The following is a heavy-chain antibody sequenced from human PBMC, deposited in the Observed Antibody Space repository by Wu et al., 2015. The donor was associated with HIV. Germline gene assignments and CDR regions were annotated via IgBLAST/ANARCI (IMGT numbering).Heavy chain of an antibody. D-gene: IGHD3-10*01. V-gene: IGHV1-18*01. CDR2: MNPRNGYI. CDR1: YILTSYP. J-gene: IGHJ5*01. Sequence: QAQLVQSGPAAKRPGASVNVSCKASYILTSYPIGWVRQAPGQRLEWMGWMNPRNGYIKPAQRFQDRITMSTTNSAHTAYMELTNLTSDDTAIYFCARVQFDPSYYTYFDLWGQGTLVTVSS. CDR3: ARVQFDPSYYTYFDL.